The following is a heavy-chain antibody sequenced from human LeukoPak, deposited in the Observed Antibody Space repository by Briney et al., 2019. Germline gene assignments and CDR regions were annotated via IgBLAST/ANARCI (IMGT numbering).Heavy chain of an antibody. CDR3: ARMYYDSSGSPLFDY. V-gene: IGHV1-8*01. J-gene: IGHJ4*02. Sequence: ASVKVSCKVSGYTFTSYDINWVRQATGQGLEWVGWMNPNSGNTGYAQKFQSRVTMTRNTSISTAYMELSSLRSEDTAVYYCARMYYDSSGSPLFDYWGQGTLVTVSS. D-gene: IGHD3-22*01. CDR2: MNPNSGNT. CDR1: GYTFTSYD.